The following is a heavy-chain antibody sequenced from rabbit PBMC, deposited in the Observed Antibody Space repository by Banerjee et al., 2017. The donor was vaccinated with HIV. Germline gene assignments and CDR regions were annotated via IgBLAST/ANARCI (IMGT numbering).Heavy chain of an antibody. J-gene: IGHJ4*01. CDR2: IYAGKGNT. V-gene: IGHV1S40*01. CDR3: ARYGGDYYYNL. D-gene: IGHD2-1*01. Sequence: QSLEESGGDLVKPGASLTLTCTASGFTISSYWMNWVRQAPGKGLEWIGTIYAGKGNTWYASWAKGRFTISKTSATTVTLQMTSLTAADTATYFCARYGGDYYYNLWGQGTLVTVS. CDR1: GFTISSYW.